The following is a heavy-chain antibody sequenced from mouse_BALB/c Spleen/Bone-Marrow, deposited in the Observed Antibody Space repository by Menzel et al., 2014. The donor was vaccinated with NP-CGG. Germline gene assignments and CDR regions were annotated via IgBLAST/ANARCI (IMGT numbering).Heavy chain of an antibody. CDR2: INPDSSTI. CDR1: GFDFSRYW. CDR3: ARPGGPTMIPQAWFAY. Sequence: EVKLQESGGGLVQPGGSLKLSCAASGFDFSRYWMSWVRQAPGKGLEWIGEINPDSSTINYTPSLKDKFIISRDNAKNTLYLQMSKVRSEDTALYYCARPGGPTMIPQAWFAYWGQGTLVTVSA. J-gene: IGHJ3*01. D-gene: IGHD2-4*01. V-gene: IGHV4-1*02.